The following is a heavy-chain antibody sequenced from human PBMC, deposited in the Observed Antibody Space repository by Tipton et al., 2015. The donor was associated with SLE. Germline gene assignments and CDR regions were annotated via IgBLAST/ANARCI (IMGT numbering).Heavy chain of an antibody. D-gene: IGHD1-14*01. CDR2: INHSGST. Sequence: TLSLTCTVSGGSISSSSYYWSWIRQPPGKGLEWIGEINHSGSTYYNPSLKSRVTISVDTSKNQFSLKLSSVTAADTAVYYCARLNRYDAFDIWGQGTMVTVSS. J-gene: IGHJ3*02. CDR3: ARLNRYDAFDI. V-gene: IGHV4-39*07. CDR1: GGSISSSSYY.